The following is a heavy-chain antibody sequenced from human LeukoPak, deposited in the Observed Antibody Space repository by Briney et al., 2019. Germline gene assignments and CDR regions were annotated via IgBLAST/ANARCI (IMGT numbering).Heavy chain of an antibody. J-gene: IGHJ4*02. CDR3: ARGDSSLDALDY. CDR2: ISYDGSNK. D-gene: IGHD6-19*01. CDR1: GFTFSSYA. V-gene: IGHV3-30*04. Sequence: PGRSLRLSCAASGFTFSSYAMHWVRLAPGKGLEWVAVISYDGSNKYYADSVKGRFTISRDNSKNTLYLQMNSLRAEDTAVYYCARGDSSLDALDYWGQGTLVTVSS.